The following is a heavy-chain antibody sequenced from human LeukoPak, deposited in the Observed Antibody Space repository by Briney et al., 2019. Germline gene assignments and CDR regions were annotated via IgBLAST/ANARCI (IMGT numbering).Heavy chain of an antibody. CDR3: ARDGAVAGRIFFQH. V-gene: IGHV3-48*03. D-gene: IGHD6-19*01. Sequence: GGSLRLSCAASGFTFSSYEMNWVRQAPGKGLEWVSYISSSGSTIYYADSVKGRFTISRDNAKNSLYLQMNSLRAEDTAVYYCARDGAVAGRIFFQHWGQGTLVTVSS. CDR2: ISSSGSTI. J-gene: IGHJ1*01. CDR1: GFTFSSYE.